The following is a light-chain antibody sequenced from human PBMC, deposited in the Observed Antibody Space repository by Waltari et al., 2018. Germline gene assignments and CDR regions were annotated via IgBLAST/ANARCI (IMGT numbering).Light chain of an antibody. CDR1: QSVGRA. Sequence: EIVLTQSPGTLALSPGERATLSCRASQSVGRALAWYQQKPGQAPRLLIYDTSTRATGIPDRFSGNGSGTDFSLTISRVEPEDFAVYYCQMYVRLPVTFGQGTKVEVK. CDR3: QMYVRLPVT. V-gene: IGKV3-20*01. J-gene: IGKJ1*01. CDR2: DTS.